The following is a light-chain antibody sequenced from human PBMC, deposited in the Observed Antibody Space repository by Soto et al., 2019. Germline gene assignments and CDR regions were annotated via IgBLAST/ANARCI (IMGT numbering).Light chain of an antibody. Sequence: QSVLTQPASVSASPGQSITISCTGTSNDVGAYNFVSWYQHHPGKAPKLVIHDVDNRPSGVSNRFSGSKSGSTASLTISGLQAEDEADYYCSSYTTTSTLVVFGGGTKVTVL. J-gene: IGLJ2*01. CDR3: SSYTTTSTLVV. CDR1: SNDVGAYNF. CDR2: DVD. V-gene: IGLV2-14*03.